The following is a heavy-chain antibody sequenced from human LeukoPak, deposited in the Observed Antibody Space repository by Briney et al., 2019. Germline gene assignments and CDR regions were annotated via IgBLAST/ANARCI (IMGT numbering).Heavy chain of an antibody. D-gene: IGHD5-18*01. Sequence: GGSLRLSCVVSGFTFSSYAMSWVRQAPGKGLEWVSGISGSGGSTYYADSVKGRFTISRDNSKNTLYLQMNSLRAEDTAVYYCARGPREYSYGLDYWGQGTLVTVSS. V-gene: IGHV3-23*01. J-gene: IGHJ4*02. CDR2: ISGSGGST. CDR1: GFTFSSYA. CDR3: ARGPREYSYGLDY.